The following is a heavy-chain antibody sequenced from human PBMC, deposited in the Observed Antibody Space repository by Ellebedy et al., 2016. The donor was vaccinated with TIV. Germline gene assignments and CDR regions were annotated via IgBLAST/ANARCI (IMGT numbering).Heavy chain of an antibody. CDR3: AKDTVGWVVVVAAHADFAFDI. CDR2: IYSGGST. V-gene: IGHV3-53*05. D-gene: IGHD2-15*01. CDR1: GFTVSSNY. J-gene: IGHJ3*02. Sequence: GESLKISXAASGFTVSSNYMSWVRQAPGKGLEWVSVIYSGGSTYYADSVKGRFTISRDNSKNTLYLQMNSLRAEDTAVYYCAKDTVGWVVVVAAHADFAFDIWGQGTMVTVSS.